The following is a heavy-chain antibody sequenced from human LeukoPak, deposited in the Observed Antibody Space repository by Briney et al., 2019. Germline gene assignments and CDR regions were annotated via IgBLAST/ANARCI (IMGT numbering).Heavy chain of an antibody. CDR1: GFTFSSYE. Sequence: GGSLRLSCAASGFTFSSYEMNWVRQAPGKGLEWVSYISSSGGTIYYADSVKGRFTISRDNAKNSLYLQMNSLRAEDTAVYYCARYNWNYFDYWGQGTLVTVSS. D-gene: IGHD1-20*01. CDR2: ISSSGGTI. V-gene: IGHV3-48*03. J-gene: IGHJ4*02. CDR3: ARYNWNYFDY.